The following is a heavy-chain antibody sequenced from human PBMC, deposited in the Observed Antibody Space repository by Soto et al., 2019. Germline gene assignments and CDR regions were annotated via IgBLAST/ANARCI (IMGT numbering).Heavy chain of an antibody. CDR3: ARGSKSSSESASYFDY. CDR1: GGSISSYY. J-gene: IGHJ4*02. Sequence: SETLSLTCTVSGGSISSYYWSWIRQPPGKGLEWIGYIYYSGSTNYNPSLKSRVTISVDTSKNQFSLKLSSVTAADTAVYYCARGSKSSSESASYFDYWGQGTLVTVSS. CDR2: IYYSGST. V-gene: IGHV4-59*01. D-gene: IGHD2-2*01.